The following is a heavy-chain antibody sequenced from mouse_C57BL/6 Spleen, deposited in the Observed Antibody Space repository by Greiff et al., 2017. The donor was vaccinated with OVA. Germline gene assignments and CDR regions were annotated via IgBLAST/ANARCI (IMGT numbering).Heavy chain of an antibody. CDR3: ARSLTGPYAMDD. Sequence: DVKLVESEGGLVQPGSSMKLSCTASGFTFSDYYMAWVRQVPEKGLEWVANINYDGSSTYYLASLKSRFIISRDNAKNILYLQLSSLKSEDTATYYCARSLTGPYAMDDWGQGTSVTVSS. J-gene: IGHJ4*01. CDR2: INYDGSST. CDR1: GFTFSDYY. V-gene: IGHV5-16*01.